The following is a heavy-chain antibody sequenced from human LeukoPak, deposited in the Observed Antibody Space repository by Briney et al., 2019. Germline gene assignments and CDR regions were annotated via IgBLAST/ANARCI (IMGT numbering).Heavy chain of an antibody. V-gene: IGHV1-46*01. D-gene: IGHD3-10*01. CDR2: IHTSGGST. CDR1: GDTFTNYF. CDR3: ARGSWFGDLVFPDDY. Sequence: ASVKVSCKASGDTFTNYFVHWVRQAPGQGPEWMGLIHTSGGSTTYAQKFQGRVTMTGDTSTSTVYMELSSLRSEDTAVYYCARGSWFGDLVFPDDYWGQGTLVTVSS. J-gene: IGHJ4*02.